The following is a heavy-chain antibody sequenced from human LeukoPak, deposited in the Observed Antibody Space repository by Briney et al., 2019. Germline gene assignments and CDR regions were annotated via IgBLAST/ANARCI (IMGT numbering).Heavy chain of an antibody. V-gene: IGHV1-69*05. J-gene: IGHJ4*02. CDR3: AREDSSGSDFDY. D-gene: IGHD6-19*01. Sequence: SVKVSCKASGGTFSSYAISWVRQAPGQGLEWMGGIIPIFGTANYAQKFQGRVTVTTDESTSTAYMELSSLRSEDTAVYYCAREDSSGSDFDYWGQGSLVTVSS. CDR1: GGTFSSYA. CDR2: IIPIFGTA.